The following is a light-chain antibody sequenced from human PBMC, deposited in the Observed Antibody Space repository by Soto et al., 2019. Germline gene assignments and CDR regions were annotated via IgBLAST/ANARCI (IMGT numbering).Light chain of an antibody. V-gene: IGKV1-5*03. CDR3: QLYNSYSST. CDR1: QSISSW. CDR2: KAS. Sequence: DIQMTQSPSTLSASVGDRVTITCRASQSISSWLAWYQQKPGKAPKLLIYKASSLQSGVPSRFSGSGSGTEFTLTISSLQPDDCATYYCQLYNSYSSTFGQGTKVEIK. J-gene: IGKJ1*01.